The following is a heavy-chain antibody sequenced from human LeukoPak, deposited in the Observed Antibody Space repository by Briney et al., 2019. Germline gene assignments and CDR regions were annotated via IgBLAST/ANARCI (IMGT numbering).Heavy chain of an antibody. Sequence: GGSLRLSCAASGFTFSSYAISWVRQAPGKGLEWVSAISGSGGGTYYADSVKGRFTISRDNSKNTLYLQLNSLRVEDTAVYYCAKNRGAGSHYYYHMNVWGKGTTVTVSS. CDR1: GFTFSSYA. J-gene: IGHJ6*03. V-gene: IGHV3-23*01. CDR2: ISGSGGGT. D-gene: IGHD1-26*01. CDR3: AKNRGAGSHYYYHMNV.